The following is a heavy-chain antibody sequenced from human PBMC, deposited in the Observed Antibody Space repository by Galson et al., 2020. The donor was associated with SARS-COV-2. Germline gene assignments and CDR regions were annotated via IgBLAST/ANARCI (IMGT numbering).Heavy chain of an antibody. J-gene: IGHJ4*02. CDR2: IYYGGSP. CDR1: GDSVSRGSYY. Sequence: SQTLSLTCTVSGDSVSRGSYYWSWIRQPPGKGLEWIGYIYYGGSPNYNPSLKSRVTISLDTSKNRFSLNLRSVTAADTAMYYCARAEDSGSYYPFDSWGRGTQVTVSA. V-gene: IGHV4-61*01. D-gene: IGHD1-26*01. CDR3: ARAEDSGSYYPFDS.